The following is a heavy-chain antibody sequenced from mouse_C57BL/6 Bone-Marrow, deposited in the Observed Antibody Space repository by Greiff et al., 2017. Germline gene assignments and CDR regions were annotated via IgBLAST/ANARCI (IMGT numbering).Heavy chain of an antibody. J-gene: IGHJ4*01. CDR2: ILPGSGST. Sequence: QVQLQQSGAELMKPGASVKLSCKATGYTFTGYWLEWVKQRLGHVLECIGEILPGSGSTTYNEKFKGTATFTADTSSNTASMQLSSLTTEDSAIYYCARRGHEIRGDYGGQGTSVTVAS. V-gene: IGHV1-9*01. D-gene: IGHD1-1*01. CDR1: GYTFTGYW. CDR3: ARRGHEIRGDY.